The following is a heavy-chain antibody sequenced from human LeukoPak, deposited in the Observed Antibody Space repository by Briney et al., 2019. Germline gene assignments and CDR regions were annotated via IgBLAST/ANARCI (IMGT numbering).Heavy chain of an antibody. Sequence: GGSLRLSCAASEIRFSNYGMHWVRQAPGKGLEWAAFIRYDGSNKYYADSVQGRFTISRDNSKNTLYLQMDSLRAEDTAVYYCAKGHHRDGYDAFDIWGQGTMVTVSS. V-gene: IGHV3-30*02. J-gene: IGHJ3*02. CDR3: AKGHHRDGYDAFDI. CDR1: EIRFSNYG. D-gene: IGHD5-24*01. CDR2: IRYDGSNK.